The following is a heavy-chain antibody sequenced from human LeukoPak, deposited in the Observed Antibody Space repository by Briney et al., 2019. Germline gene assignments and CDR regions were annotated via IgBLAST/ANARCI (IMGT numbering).Heavy chain of an antibody. J-gene: IGHJ6*03. CDR2: IYTSGST. Sequence: SETLSLTCTVSGGSISSYYWSWIRQPAGKGLEWIGRIYTSGSTNYNPSLKSRVTMSVDTSKNQFSLKLGSVTAADTAVYYCASLTLRPDRRYCSSTSCYTSSVYYYYMDVWGKGTTVTVSS. CDR3: ASLTLRPDRRYCSSTSCYTSSVYYYYMDV. CDR1: GGSISSYY. V-gene: IGHV4-4*07. D-gene: IGHD2-2*02.